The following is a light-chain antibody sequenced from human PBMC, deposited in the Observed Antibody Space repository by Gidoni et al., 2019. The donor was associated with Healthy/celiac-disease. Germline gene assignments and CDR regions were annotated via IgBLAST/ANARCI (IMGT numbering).Light chain of an antibody. CDR3: QQRSNWPWT. CDR2: DAS. Sequence: EIVLSQSPATLSLPPGARATLSRRASQSVSSYLAWYQQKPGQAPRLLIYDASNRATGIPARFSGSGSGTDVTLTISSLEPEDFAVYYCQQRSNWPWTFGQGTKVEIK. CDR1: QSVSSY. V-gene: IGKV3-11*01. J-gene: IGKJ1*01.